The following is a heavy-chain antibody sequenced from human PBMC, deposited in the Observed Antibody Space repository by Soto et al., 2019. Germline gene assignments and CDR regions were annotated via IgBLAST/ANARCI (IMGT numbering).Heavy chain of an antibody. Sequence: GGSLRLSCAASGFTFSSYAMHWVRQAPGKGLEWVAVISYDGSNKYYADSVKGRFTISRDNSKNTRYLQRNSLRAEDTAVYYCARRSDAGPGAASYFDLWGRGTLVTVSS. V-gene: IGHV3-30-3*01. J-gene: IGHJ2*01. D-gene: IGHD3-16*01. CDR2: ISYDGSNK. CDR1: GFTFSSYA. CDR3: ARRSDAGPGAASYFDL.